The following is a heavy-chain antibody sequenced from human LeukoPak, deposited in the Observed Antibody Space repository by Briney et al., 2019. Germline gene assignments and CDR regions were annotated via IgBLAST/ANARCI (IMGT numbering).Heavy chain of an antibody. Sequence: ASVKVSCKASGYTFPANYMHWVRQAPGQGLEWMGWINPNSGGSNCAQKFQGRVTMTRETSISTAYMELSRLSSDDTAVYYCAREDIAAAATFDYWGQGTLVTVSS. D-gene: IGHD6-13*01. V-gene: IGHV1-2*02. J-gene: IGHJ4*02. CDR2: INPNSGGS. CDR3: AREDIAAAATFDY. CDR1: GYTFPANY.